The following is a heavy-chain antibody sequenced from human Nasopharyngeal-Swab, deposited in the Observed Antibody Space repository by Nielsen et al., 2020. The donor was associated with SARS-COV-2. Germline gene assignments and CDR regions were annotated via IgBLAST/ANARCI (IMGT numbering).Heavy chain of an antibody. J-gene: IGHJ4*02. V-gene: IGHV3-21*01. Sequence: WIRQPPGKGLEWVSSIGSSSSYMYYADSVQGRFTISRDNPKNTLYLQMNSLRAEDTAVYYCARDPPSSIVGATSSGDYWGQGTLVTVSS. CDR3: ARDPPSSIVGATSSGDY. CDR2: IGSSSSYM. D-gene: IGHD1-26*01.